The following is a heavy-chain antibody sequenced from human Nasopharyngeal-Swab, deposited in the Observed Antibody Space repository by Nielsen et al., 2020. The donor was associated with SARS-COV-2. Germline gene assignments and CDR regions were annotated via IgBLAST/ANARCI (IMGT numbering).Heavy chain of an antibody. CDR3: ARTNTERPNFDS. V-gene: IGHV4-39*01. D-gene: IGHD2-8*01. CDR2: IYYTGNT. CDR1: GGAISGSTYY. Sequence: SEPLSLTCTASGGAISGSTYYWGWIRQSPGKGLEWIANIYYTGNTYYNPPLRSRATISVDTSRSQFSLTLTSMTAADRGVYYCARTNTERPNFDSWGQGILVTVSS. J-gene: IGHJ4*02.